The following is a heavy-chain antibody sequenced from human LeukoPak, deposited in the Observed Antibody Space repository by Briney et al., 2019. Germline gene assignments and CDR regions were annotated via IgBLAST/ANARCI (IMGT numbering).Heavy chain of an antibody. J-gene: IGHJ3*02. CDR2: MYHSGRI. V-gene: IGHV4-38-2*02. D-gene: IGHD6-6*01. CDR1: GYSISSGYY. CDR3: ASSIRRDAFDI. Sequence: SETLSLTCTVSGYSISSGYYWGWIRQPPGKGLEWIGSMYHSGRIYYNPSLKSRVTISVDTSKNQFSLKLSSVTAADTAVYYCASSIRRDAFDIWGQGTMVTVSS.